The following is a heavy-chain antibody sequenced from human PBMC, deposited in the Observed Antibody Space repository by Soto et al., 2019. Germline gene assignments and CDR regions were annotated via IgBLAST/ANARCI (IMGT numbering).Heavy chain of an antibody. Sequence: GGSLRLSCAASGFTFADAWMSWVRQAPGRGLEWVGRIKREADGGTTDYAAPVKGRTTISRDDSKNTLYLQMNSLKTEDTALYYCTTGLSTGYYNFDYWGQGTPVTVSS. CDR3: TTGLSTGYYNFDY. D-gene: IGHD3-22*01. CDR1: GFTFADAW. CDR2: IKREADGGTT. J-gene: IGHJ4*02. V-gene: IGHV3-15*01.